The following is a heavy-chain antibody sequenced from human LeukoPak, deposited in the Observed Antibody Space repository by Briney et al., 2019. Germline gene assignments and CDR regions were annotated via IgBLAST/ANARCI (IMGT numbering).Heavy chain of an antibody. CDR1: GLTFSSYG. CDR3: AKVHGITMIVVVITGFDY. J-gene: IGHJ4*02. V-gene: IGHV3-23*01. CDR2: ISGSGGST. Sequence: GGSRRLSSAASGLTFSSYGMSWVRQAPGKGLEWVSAISGSGGSTYYADSVKGRFTISRDNSKNTLYLQMNSLRAEDTAVYYCAKVHGITMIVVVITGFDYWGQGTLVTVSS. D-gene: IGHD3-22*01.